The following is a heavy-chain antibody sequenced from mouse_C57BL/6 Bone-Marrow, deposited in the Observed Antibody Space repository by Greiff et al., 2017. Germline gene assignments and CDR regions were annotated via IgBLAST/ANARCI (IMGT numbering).Heavy chain of an antibody. V-gene: IGHV5-6*01. CDR2: ISSGGSYT. D-gene: IGHD1-1*01. CDR3: ARHVSYGSSYDYAMDY. J-gene: IGHJ4*01. Sequence: EVKLMESGGDLVKPGGSLKLSCAASGFTFSSYGMSWVRQTPDKRLEWVATISSGGSYTYYPDSVKGRFTISRDNAKNTLYLQMSSLKSEDTAMYYCARHVSYGSSYDYAMDYWGQGTSVTVSS. CDR1: GFTFSSYG.